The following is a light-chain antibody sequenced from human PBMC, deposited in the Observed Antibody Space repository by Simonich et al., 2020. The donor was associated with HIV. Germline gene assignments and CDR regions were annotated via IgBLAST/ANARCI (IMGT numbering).Light chain of an antibody. V-gene: IGLV2-23*02. CDR2: DVS. J-gene: IGLJ2*01. Sequence: QSALTQPASVSGSPGQSITISCTGTSRYVGGYNYVSWYQQHPGKAPKLMIYDVSTRPSGVSNRFSGSKSGNTASLTISGLQAEDEADYYCCSYAGSSTSVVFGGGTKLTVL. CDR1: SRYVGGYNY. CDR3: CSYAGSSTSVV.